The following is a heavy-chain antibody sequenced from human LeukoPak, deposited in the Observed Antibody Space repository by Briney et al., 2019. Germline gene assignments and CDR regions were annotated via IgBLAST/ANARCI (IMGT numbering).Heavy chain of an antibody. J-gene: IGHJ6*02. CDR1: GFTFSNYD. D-gene: IGHD3-3*01. V-gene: IGHV3-30*02. CDR3: ARDGVGVQVPYYYYGMDV. CDR2: MRNDGSQI. Sequence: GGSLRLSCVASGFTFSNYDLHWVRQAPGKGLEWVASMRNDGSQIYHADSVKGRFTISRDNSKNTLYLQMNSLRAEDTAVYYCARDGVGVQVPYYYYGMDVWGQGTTVTVSS.